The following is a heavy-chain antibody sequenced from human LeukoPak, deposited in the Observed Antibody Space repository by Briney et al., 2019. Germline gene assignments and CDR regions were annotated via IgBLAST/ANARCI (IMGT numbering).Heavy chain of an antibody. J-gene: IGHJ4*02. V-gene: IGHV3-30*02. CDR1: GFTFSTYG. CDR3: ARVYLSQQLVPGLDY. D-gene: IGHD6-13*01. CDR2: IRYDGNNK. Sequence: PGGSLRLSCAASGFTFSTYGMHWVRQAPGKGLEWVAFIRYDGNNKFYADSVKGRFTISRDNSKNTLYLLMNNLRAEDTAVYYCARVYLSQQLVPGLDYWGQGTLVTVSS.